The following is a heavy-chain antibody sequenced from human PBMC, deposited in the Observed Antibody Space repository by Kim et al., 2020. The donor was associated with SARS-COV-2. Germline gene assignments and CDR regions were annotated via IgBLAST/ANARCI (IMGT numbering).Heavy chain of an antibody. Sequence: GGSLRLSCAASGFTFRSYAMHWVRQAPGKGLEWVAVISYDGSNKYYADAVKGRFTISRDNSKNTLYLQMNRLRAEDTAVYYCARDLSGIGYNYGRSNDYWGQGTLVTVSS. CDR1: GFTFRSYA. V-gene: IGHV3-30-3*01. CDR2: ISYDGSNK. J-gene: IGHJ4*02. D-gene: IGHD5-18*01. CDR3: ARDLSGIGYNYGRSNDY.